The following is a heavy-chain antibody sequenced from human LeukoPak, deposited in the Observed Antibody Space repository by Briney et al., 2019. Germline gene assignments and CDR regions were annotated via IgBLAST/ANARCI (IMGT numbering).Heavy chain of an antibody. CDR3: ARATSYSWHFDS. J-gene: IGHJ4*02. D-gene: IGHD5-18*01. CDR2: IFNSGST. CDR1: GGSISSYY. V-gene: IGHV4-59*01. Sequence: SETLSLTCTVSGGSISSYYWSWIRQPPGKGLEWIGYIFNSGSTSYNPSLKSRLTISVDTSENQFSLRLSSVTAADTAVYYCARATSYSWHFDSWGQGTLVTVSS.